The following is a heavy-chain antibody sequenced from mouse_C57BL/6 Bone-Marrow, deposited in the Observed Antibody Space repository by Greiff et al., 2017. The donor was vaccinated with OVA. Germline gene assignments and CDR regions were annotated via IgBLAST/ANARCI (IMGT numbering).Heavy chain of an antibody. CDR1: GFNIKDDY. J-gene: IGHJ4*01. Sequence: VQLQQSGAELVRPGASVKLSCTASGFNIKDDYLHWVKQRPEQGLEWIGWIDPENGDTEYASKFQGKATITGDTSSNTAYQQLMRLTSEDTDVYYCTSYDYDGNYYAMDYWGQGTSVTVSS. CDR2: IDPENGDT. V-gene: IGHV14-4*01. CDR3: TSYDYDGNYYAMDY. D-gene: IGHD2-4*01.